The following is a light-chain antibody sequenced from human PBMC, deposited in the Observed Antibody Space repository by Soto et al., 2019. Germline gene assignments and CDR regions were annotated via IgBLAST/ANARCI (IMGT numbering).Light chain of an antibody. CDR1: QSIRSL. CDR2: DAS. Sequence: DIQMTQSPSTLSASVGDRVTITCRASQSIRSLLAWYQQKPGKAPKVLIYDASSLGSGVPSRFSGSGSGTEFTLTISSLQPDDLATYYCPQYNSYFQTFRQGAKVDIK. J-gene: IGKJ1*01. CDR3: PQYNSYFQT. V-gene: IGKV1-5*01.